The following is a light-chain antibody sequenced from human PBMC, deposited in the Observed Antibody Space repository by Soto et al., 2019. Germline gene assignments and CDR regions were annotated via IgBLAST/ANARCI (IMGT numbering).Light chain of an antibody. CDR1: QSVSSN. CDR2: GAS. CDR3: QQYNNWLIT. Sequence: EIVMTQSPATLSVSPGERATLSCRASQSVSSNLAWYQQKPGQAPRLLIYGASTRATGIPARFSVSGSGTEFTLTISSLQSEDFAVYYCQQYNNWLITFGQGTRLEIK. V-gene: IGKV3-15*01. J-gene: IGKJ5*01.